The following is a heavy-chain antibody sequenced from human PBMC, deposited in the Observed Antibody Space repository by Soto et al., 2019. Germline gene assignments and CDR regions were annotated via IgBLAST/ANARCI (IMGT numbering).Heavy chain of an antibody. Sequence: GGSLRLSCAASGFTFSSYAMSWVRQAPGKGLEWVSAISGSGGSTYYADSVKGRFTISRDNSKNTLYLQMNSLRAEDTAVYYCAKDWTSRKQQQLVYYFDYWGQGTLVTVSS. CDR3: AKDWTSRKQQQLVYYFDY. D-gene: IGHD6-13*01. V-gene: IGHV3-23*01. CDR2: ISGSGGST. J-gene: IGHJ4*02. CDR1: GFTFSSYA.